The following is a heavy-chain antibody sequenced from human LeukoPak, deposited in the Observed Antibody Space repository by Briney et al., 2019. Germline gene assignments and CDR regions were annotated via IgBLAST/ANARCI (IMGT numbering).Heavy chain of an antibody. V-gene: IGHV4-59*01. CDR3: ARGSGWYLC. CDR1: GGSINNYY. Sequence: SETLSLTCIVSGGSINNYYWSWIRQPPGKGLEWIGYIYYSGSTNYNPSLKSRVTISVDTSKNQFSLKLSSVTAADTAVYYCARGSGWYLCWGQGTLVTVSS. D-gene: IGHD6-19*01. J-gene: IGHJ4*02. CDR2: IYYSGST.